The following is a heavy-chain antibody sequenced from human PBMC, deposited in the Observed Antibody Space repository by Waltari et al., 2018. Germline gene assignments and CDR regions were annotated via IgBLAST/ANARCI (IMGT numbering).Heavy chain of an antibody. CDR1: GFTFCTYA. Sequence: EGQLLESGGGSVQPGGSLRLPCAASGFTFCTYAMTCVRQAPGKGLEWVSTISDGGGSTYYTDSVKGRFSISRDDSHDTVYLLMNSLRAEDTAVYYCVKGGVSYFAFHAWGQGTMVSVSS. CDR2: ISDGGGST. CDR3: VKGGVSYFAFHA. J-gene: IGHJ3*01. V-gene: IGHV3-23*01. D-gene: IGHD1-26*01.